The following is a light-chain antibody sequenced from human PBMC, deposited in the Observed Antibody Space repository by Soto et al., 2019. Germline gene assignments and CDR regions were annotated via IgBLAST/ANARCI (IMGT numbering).Light chain of an antibody. CDR1: QTISSW. J-gene: IGKJ1*01. Sequence: IPLTPSPSTLSGSLLYRRTITFRASQTISSWLAWYQQKPGKAPKLLIYKASTLKSGVPSRFSGSGSGTEFTLTISSLQPDDFATYYCQHYNSYSEAFGQGTKVDI. CDR2: KAS. V-gene: IGKV1-5*03. CDR3: QHYNSYSEA.